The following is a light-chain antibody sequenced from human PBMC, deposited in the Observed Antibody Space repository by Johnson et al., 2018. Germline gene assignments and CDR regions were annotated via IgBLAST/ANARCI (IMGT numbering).Light chain of an antibody. J-gene: IGLJ1*01. CDR1: SSNIGNNY. V-gene: IGLV1-51*02. CDR2: ENN. CDR3: GTWDSRLSARNV. Sequence: QSVLTQPPSVSAAPGQKVTISCSGSSSNIGNNYVSWYQQLPGTAPKLLIYENNKRPSGIPDRFSGSKSGTSATLGITGLQTGDEADYYCGTWDSRLSARNVCGTGTKVTDL.